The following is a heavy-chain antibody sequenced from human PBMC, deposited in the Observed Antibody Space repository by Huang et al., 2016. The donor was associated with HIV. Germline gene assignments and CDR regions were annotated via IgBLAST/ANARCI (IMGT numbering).Heavy chain of an antibody. CDR2: IIPIFGKP. D-gene: IGHD6-13*01. Sequence: QVQLVQSGAGVKKPGSSVKVSCRASGGTFSSCGISWVRQAPGQGLEGMGGIIPIFGKPNYAQKFKGRVTITADESTSTAYMELSSLRSEDTAVYYCARWEAAADNNWFDPWGQGTLVTVSS. J-gene: IGHJ5*02. CDR1: GGTFSSCG. CDR3: ARWEAAADNNWFDP. V-gene: IGHV1-69*01.